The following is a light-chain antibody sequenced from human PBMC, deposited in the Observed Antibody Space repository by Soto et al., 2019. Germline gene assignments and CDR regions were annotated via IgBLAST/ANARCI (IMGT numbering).Light chain of an antibody. J-gene: IGLJ2*01. V-gene: IGLV2-14*01. CDR3: NSYTSSSTVA. CDR1: SSDVGGYDY. CDR2: DVS. Sequence: QSALTQPASVSESPGQSVTISCTGTSSDVGGYDYVSWYQQHPGKAPQLLIYDVSIRPSGVSDRFSGSKSGNTASLTISGLQAEDEADYYCNSYTSSSTVAFGGGTKVNVL.